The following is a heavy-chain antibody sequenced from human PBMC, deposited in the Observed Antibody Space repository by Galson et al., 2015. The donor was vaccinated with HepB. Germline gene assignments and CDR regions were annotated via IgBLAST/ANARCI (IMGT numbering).Heavy chain of an antibody. CDR3: AARRSGYCSSTSCYPGAFDI. D-gene: IGHD2-2*01. J-gene: IGHJ3*02. CDR2: IVVGSGNT. V-gene: IGHV1-58*02. CDR1: GFTFTSSA. Sequence: SVKVSCKASGFTFTSSAMQWVRQARGQRLEWIGWIVVGSGNTNYAQKFQERVTITRDMSTSTAYMELSSLRSEDTAVYYCAARRSGYCSSTSCYPGAFDIWGQGTMVTVSS.